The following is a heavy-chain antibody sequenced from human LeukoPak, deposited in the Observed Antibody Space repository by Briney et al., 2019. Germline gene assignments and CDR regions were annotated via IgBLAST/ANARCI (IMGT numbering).Heavy chain of an antibody. J-gene: IGHJ6*02. Sequence: PGGSLRLSCAASGFTFSSYSMNWVRQAPGKGLEWVSSISSSSSYIYYADSVKGRFTISRDNAKNSLYLQMNSLRAEDTAVYYCARDSLSGYDLTPVIYYYYGMDVWGQGTTVTVSS. V-gene: IGHV3-21*01. CDR1: GFTFSSYS. CDR3: ARDSLSGYDLTPVIYYYYGMDV. CDR2: ISSSSSYI. D-gene: IGHD5-12*01.